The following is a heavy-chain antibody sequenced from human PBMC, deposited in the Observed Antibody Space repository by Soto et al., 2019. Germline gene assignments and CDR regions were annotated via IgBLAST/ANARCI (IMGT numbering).Heavy chain of an antibody. CDR1: GGTFSSYA. J-gene: IGHJ6*02. D-gene: IGHD3-22*01. Sequence: GASVKVSCKASGGTFSSYAISWVRQAPGQGLEWMGGIIPIFGTANYAQKFQGRVTITADKSTSTDYMELSSLRSEDTAVYYCAGADIRITMIVVVITTPHYYYYGMDVWGQGTTVTVSS. V-gene: IGHV1-69*06. CDR3: AGADIRITMIVVVITTPHYYYYGMDV. CDR2: IIPIFGTA.